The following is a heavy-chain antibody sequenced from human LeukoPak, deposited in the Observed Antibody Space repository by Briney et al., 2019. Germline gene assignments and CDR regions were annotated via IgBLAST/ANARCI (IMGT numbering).Heavy chain of an antibody. CDR1: GFTFSSYW. Sequence: GGSLRLSCAASGFTFSSYWMSWVRQAPGKGLEWVANLKQEGSEKFYGESVKGRVTISRDNAKNSLYLQMNSLRAEDTAVYYCATSWILMVTGAFDIWGQGTMVTVSS. CDR2: LKQEGSEK. CDR3: ATSWILMVTGAFDI. V-gene: IGHV3-7*03. J-gene: IGHJ3*02. D-gene: IGHD5-18*01.